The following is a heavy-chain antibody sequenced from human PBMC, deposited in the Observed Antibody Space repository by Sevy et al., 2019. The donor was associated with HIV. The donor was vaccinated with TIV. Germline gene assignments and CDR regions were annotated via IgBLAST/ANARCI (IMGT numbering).Heavy chain of an antibody. Sequence: GGSLRLSCATSGFTFSSNWMTWVRQAPGKGLEWVANVKQDMSEKYYADSVKGRFTISRDNAKNSLYLQMNSLRAEDTAVYYCATEGLSGYDAPFAYWGQGTLVTVSS. CDR3: ATEGLSGYDAPFAY. CDR2: VKQDMSEK. D-gene: IGHD5-12*01. CDR1: GFTFSSNW. V-gene: IGHV3-7*03. J-gene: IGHJ4*02.